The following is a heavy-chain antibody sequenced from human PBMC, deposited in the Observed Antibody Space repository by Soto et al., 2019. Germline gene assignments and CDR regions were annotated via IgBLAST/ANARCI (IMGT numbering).Heavy chain of an antibody. D-gene: IGHD4-17*01. CDR1: GGSISSGGYY. V-gene: IGHV4-31*03. J-gene: IGHJ5*02. CDR3: ASIVMTTVNNWFDP. Sequence: SETLSLTCTVSGGSISSGGYYWSWIRQHPGKGLEWIGYIYYSGSTYYNPSLKSRVTISVDTSKNQFSLKLSSVTAADTAVYYCASIVMTTVNNWFDPRGQGTLVTVSS. CDR2: IYYSGST.